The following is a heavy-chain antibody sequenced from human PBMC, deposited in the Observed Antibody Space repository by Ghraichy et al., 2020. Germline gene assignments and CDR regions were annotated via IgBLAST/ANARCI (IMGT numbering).Heavy chain of an antibody. V-gene: IGHV4-59*01. CDR1: GGSISSYY. D-gene: IGHD2-2*01. J-gene: IGHJ6*02. CDR3: ARDVVPSATKYGLDV. CDR2: ISYSGST. Sequence: SETLSLTCTVSGGSISSYYWNWIRQPPGKGLEWIGYISYSGSTNYNSSLKSRVTISVNPSKNQFSLKLISVTAADTAVYYCARDVVPSATKYGLDVWGQGTTVTVSS.